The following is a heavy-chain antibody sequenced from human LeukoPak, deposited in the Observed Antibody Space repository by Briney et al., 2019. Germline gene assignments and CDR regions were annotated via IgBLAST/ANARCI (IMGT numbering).Heavy chain of an antibody. D-gene: IGHD4-11*01. V-gene: IGHV4-34*01. CDR2: INHSAST. J-gene: IGHJ5*02. Sequence: SETLSLTCAVYGGSFSGYYWSWMRQPPGKGLEWSGEINHSASTNYNPSLKSRVTISVDTSKNQFSLKLSSVTAADTAVYYCARATTVTTILLDPWGQGTLVTVSS. CDR1: GGSFSGYY. CDR3: ARATTVTTILLDP.